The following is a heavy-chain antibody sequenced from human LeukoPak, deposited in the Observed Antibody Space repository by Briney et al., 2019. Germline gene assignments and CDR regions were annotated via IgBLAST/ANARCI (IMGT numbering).Heavy chain of an antibody. J-gene: IGHJ4*02. CDR1: GFTFRSFW. D-gene: IGHD5-12*01. Sequence: GGSLRLSCAASGFTFRSFWMSWVRQAPGKGLEWVANIKEDGSDKNYVDSVKGRFTIPRDNTKSSVFLQMNSLRDEDTAVYFCARDRGYDTFDYWGQGTLVTVSS. CDR3: ARDRGYDTFDY. V-gene: IGHV3-7*01. CDR2: IKEDGSDK.